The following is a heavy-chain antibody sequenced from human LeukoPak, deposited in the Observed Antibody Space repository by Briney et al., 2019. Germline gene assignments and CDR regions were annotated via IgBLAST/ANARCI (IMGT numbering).Heavy chain of an antibody. CDR1: GNSISSGDYY. D-gene: IGHD1-26*01. CDR3: ARQTYSGSYYGAFDI. CDR2: IYTSGST. J-gene: IGHJ3*02. V-gene: IGHV4-61*02. Sequence: SQTLSLTCTVSGNSISSGDYYWSWIRQPAGKGLEWIGRIYTSGSTNYNPSLKSRVTISVDTSKNQFSLKLSSVTAADTAVYYCARQTYSGSYYGAFDIWGQGTMVTVSS.